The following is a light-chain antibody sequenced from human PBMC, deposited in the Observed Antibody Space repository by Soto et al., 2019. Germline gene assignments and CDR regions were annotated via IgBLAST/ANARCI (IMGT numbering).Light chain of an antibody. CDR3: QHYNSYSEA. J-gene: IGKJ1*01. V-gene: IGKV1-5*03. Sequence: DIQMTQSPSSLSVSVGDRVTITCRASQTINSWLAWYQQKPGKAPKLLIYKASTLKSGVPSRFSGSGSGTEFTLTISSLQPDDFATYYCQHYNSYSEAFGQGTKVDIK. CDR2: KAS. CDR1: QTINSW.